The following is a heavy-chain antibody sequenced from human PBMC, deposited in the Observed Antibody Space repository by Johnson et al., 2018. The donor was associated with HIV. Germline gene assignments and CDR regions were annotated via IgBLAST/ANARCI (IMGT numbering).Heavy chain of an antibody. J-gene: IGHJ3*02. CDR3: AVWGCSSTSCYGEGAFDM. CDR1: GFTFSSYG. CDR2: ISYAGNNK. V-gene: IGHV3-30*03. Sequence: QVQVVESGGGVVQPGRSLRLSCAASGFTFSSYGMHWVRQAPGKGLEWVAVISYAGNNKYHAESVKGRFTIFRDNAKNSLYLQMNSLRAEDTALYYCAVWGCSSTSCYGEGAFDMWGQGTMVTVSS. D-gene: IGHD2-2*01.